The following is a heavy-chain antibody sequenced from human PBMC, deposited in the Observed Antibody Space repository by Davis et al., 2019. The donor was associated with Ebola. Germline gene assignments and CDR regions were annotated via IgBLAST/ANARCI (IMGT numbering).Heavy chain of an antibody. CDR3: ARGARMRYGH. CDR1: GGSISSYY. V-gene: IGHV4-59*01. J-gene: IGHJ5*02. D-gene: IGHD2-8*01. Sequence: MPSETLSLTCTVSGGSISSYYWSWIRQPPGKGLEWIGYIYYSGSTNYNPSLKSRVTISVDTSKNQFSPKLSSVTAADTAVYYCARGARMRYGHWGQGTLVTVSS. CDR2: IYYSGST.